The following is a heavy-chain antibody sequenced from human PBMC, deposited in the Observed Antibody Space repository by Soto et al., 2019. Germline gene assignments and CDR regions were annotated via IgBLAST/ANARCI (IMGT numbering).Heavy chain of an antibody. CDR3: ASVPGIAAAGRYYYMDV. CDR2: IKQDGSEK. CDR1: GFTFSSYW. V-gene: IGHV3-7*01. Sequence: GGSLRLSCAASGFTFSSYWMSWVRQAPGKGLEWVANIKQDGSEKYYVDSVKGRFTISRDNAKNSLYLQMNSLRAEDTAVYYCASVPGIAAAGRYYYMDVWGKGTTVTVSS. D-gene: IGHD6-13*01. J-gene: IGHJ6*03.